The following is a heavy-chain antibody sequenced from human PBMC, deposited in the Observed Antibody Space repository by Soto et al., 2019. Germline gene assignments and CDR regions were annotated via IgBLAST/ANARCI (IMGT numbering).Heavy chain of an antibody. CDR2: ISSSSSTI. CDR1: GFTFSSYS. J-gene: IGHJ6*02. Sequence: GGSLRLSCAASGFTFSSYSMNWVRQAPGKGLEWVSYISSSSSTIYYADSVKGRFTISRDNAKNSLYLQMNSLRDEDTAVYYCARDIYCSGGSCYSGRYGMDVWGQGTTVTVSS. CDR3: ARDIYCSGGSCYSGRYGMDV. V-gene: IGHV3-48*02. D-gene: IGHD2-15*01.